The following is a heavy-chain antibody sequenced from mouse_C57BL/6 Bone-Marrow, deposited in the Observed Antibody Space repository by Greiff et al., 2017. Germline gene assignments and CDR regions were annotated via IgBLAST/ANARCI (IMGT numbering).Heavy chain of an antibody. CDR1: GYTFTSYW. D-gene: IGHD3-2*02. Sequence: QVQLQQSGAELVRPGSSVKLSCKASGYTFTSYWMDWVKQRPGQGLEWIGNIYPSDSETHYNQKFKDKATLTVDKSSSTAYMQLSSLTSEDSAVYYCARLTAQAYYFDYWGQGTTLTVSS. J-gene: IGHJ2*01. V-gene: IGHV1-61*01. CDR2: IYPSDSET. CDR3: ARLTAQAYYFDY.